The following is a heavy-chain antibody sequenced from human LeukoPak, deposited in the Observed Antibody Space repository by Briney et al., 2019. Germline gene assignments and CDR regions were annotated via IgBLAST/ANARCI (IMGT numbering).Heavy chain of an antibody. J-gene: IGHJ5*02. Sequence: SETLSLTCAASGGSISSYYWSWIRQPAGKGLEWIGRIYTSGSTDYNPSLKSRVTISVATSKNQFSLKLSSVTAADTAVYYCARHLANVRWVVKPRWFDPWGQGTLVTVSS. CDR1: GGSISSYY. CDR3: ARHLANVRWVVKPRWFDP. D-gene: IGHD3-10*02. CDR2: IYTSGST. V-gene: IGHV4-4*07.